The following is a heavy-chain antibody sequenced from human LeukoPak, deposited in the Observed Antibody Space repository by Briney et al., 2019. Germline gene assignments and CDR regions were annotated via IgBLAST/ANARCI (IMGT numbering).Heavy chain of an antibody. CDR1: GLTFDEYA. CDR2: ISGDGGST. Sequence: PGGSLRLSCAASGLTFDEYAMHWVRQAPGKGLEWVSLISGDGGSTYYADSVKGRFTISRDNSKNSLYLQMNGLRTEDTALYYCAKDILTFDDFWSGYDYWGQGTLVTVSS. J-gene: IGHJ4*02. V-gene: IGHV3-43*02. D-gene: IGHD3-3*01. CDR3: AKDILTFDDFWSGYDY.